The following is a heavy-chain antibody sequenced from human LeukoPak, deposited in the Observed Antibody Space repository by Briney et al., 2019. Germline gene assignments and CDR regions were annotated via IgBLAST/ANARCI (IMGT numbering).Heavy chain of an antibody. D-gene: IGHD4/OR15-4a*01. CDR3: VRVPFAFYGMEV. Sequence: PSETLSLTCAVSSDSIRSNNWWSWVRQPPGKGLEWIGEIYHSGSTNYNPSLKRRVTISADTSKNQLSLKLSSVTAADTAVYYCVRVPFAFYGMEVWGKGTTVSVSS. V-gene: IGHV4-4*02. J-gene: IGHJ6*04. CDR2: IYHSGST. CDR1: SDSIRSNNW.